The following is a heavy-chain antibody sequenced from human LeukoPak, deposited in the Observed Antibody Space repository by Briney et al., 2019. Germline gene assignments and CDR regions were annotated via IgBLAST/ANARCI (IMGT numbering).Heavy chain of an antibody. CDR2: INHSGST. CDR3: ARRIQLWTPSYYYYYGMDV. D-gene: IGHD5-18*01. J-gene: IGHJ6*02. CDR1: GGSFSGYY. V-gene: IGHV4-34*01. Sequence: SETLSLTCAVYGGSFSGYYWSWIRQPPGKGLEWIGEINHSGSTNYNPSLKSRVTISVDTSKNQFSLKLSSVTAADTAVYYCARRIQLWTPSYYYYYGMDVWGQGTTVTVSS.